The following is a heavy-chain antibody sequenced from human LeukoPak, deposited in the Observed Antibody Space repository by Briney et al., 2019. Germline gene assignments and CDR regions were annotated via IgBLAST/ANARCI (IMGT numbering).Heavy chain of an antibody. V-gene: IGHV4-59*01. CDR2: IYYSGST. D-gene: IGHD3-22*01. Sequence: SETLSLTCTVSGGSISSYYWSWIRQPPGKGLEWIGYIYYSGSTNYNPSLKSRVTISVDTSKNQFSLKLSSVTAADTAVYYCARDAYYDSSGYINWYFDLWGRGTLVTVSS. CDR3: ARDAYYDSSGYINWYFDL. CDR1: GGSISSYY. J-gene: IGHJ2*01.